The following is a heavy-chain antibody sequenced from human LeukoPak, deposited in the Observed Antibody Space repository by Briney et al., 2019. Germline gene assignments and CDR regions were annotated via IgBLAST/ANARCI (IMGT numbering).Heavy chain of an antibody. CDR1: GYTFTGYY. CDR2: INPNSGGT. J-gene: IGHJ5*02. CDR3: ARDRSGSYEYWFDP. Sequence: ASVKVSCKXSGYTFTGYYMHWVRQAPGQGLEWMGWINPNSGGTNYSQKFQGRVTMTRDTSISTAYMELSRLRSDDTAVYYCARDRSGSYEYWFDPWGQGNLVTVSS. D-gene: IGHD1-26*01. V-gene: IGHV1-2*02.